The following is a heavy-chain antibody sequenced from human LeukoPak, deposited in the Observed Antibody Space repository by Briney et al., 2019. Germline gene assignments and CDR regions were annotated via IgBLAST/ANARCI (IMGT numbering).Heavy chain of an antibody. CDR2: IKQDGSEK. Sequence: GGSLRLSCAASGFTFSSYWMSWVRQAPGKGLEWVANIKQDGSEKYYVDSVKGRFTISRDNAKSSLYLQMNSLRAEDTAVYYCARGDFWSGPGFDYWGQGTLVTVSS. J-gene: IGHJ4*02. V-gene: IGHV3-7*01. CDR1: GFTFSSYW. CDR3: ARGDFWSGPGFDY. D-gene: IGHD3-3*01.